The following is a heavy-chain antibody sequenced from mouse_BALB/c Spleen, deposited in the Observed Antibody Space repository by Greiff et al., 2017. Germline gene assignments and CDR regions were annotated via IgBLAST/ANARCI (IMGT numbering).Heavy chain of an antibody. Sequence: QVQLQQPGAELVKPGASVKLSCKASGYTFTSYWMHWVKQRPGQGLEWIGEINPSNGRTNYNEKFKSKATLTVDKSSSTAYMQLSSLTSEDSAVYYCARRVRGYFDVWGAGTTVTVSS. CDR3: ARRVRGYFDV. J-gene: IGHJ1*01. CDR2: INPSNGRT. D-gene: IGHD2-14*01. V-gene: IGHV1S81*02. CDR1: GYTFTSYW.